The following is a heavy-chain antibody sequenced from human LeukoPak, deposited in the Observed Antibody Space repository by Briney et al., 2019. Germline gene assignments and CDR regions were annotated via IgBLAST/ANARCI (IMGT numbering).Heavy chain of an antibody. V-gene: IGHV4-30-4*01. CDR1: GGSISSGDYY. CDR3: AREDVGDYVFDY. CDR2: IYYSGST. Sequence: TSQTLSLTCTVSGGSISSGDYYWSWIRQPPGKGLEWIGYIYYSGSTYYSPSLKSRVTISVDTSKNQFSLKLSSVTAADTAVYYCAREDVGDYVFDYWGQGTLVTVSS. J-gene: IGHJ4*02. D-gene: IGHD4-17*01.